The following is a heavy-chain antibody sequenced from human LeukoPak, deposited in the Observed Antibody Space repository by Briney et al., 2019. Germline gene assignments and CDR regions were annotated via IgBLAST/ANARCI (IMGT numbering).Heavy chain of an antibody. J-gene: IGHJ4*02. V-gene: IGHV1-69*04. CDR1: GGTFSSYA. D-gene: IGHD4-11*01. CDR2: IIPILGIA. CDR3: ARETTVTSVFDY. Sequence: SVKVSCKASGGTFSSYAISWVRQAPGQGLEWMGRIIPILGIANYAQKFQGRVTITADKSTSTAYMELSSLRSEDTAVYYCARETTVTSVFDYWGQGTLVTVSS.